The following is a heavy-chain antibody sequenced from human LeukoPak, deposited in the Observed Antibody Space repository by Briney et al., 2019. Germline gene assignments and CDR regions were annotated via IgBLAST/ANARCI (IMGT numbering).Heavy chain of an antibody. V-gene: IGHV1-2*02. CDR3: AVYSSSSPWLMDV. Sequence: GASVKVSCKPSGYTFTAYNIHWVRQAPGQGLEWMGWMNPNSGDTNYAQNFQGRVTMTRDTSISTAYMELSSLRSNDTAVYYCAVYSSSSPWLMDVWGQGTTVTVSS. D-gene: IGHD6-6*01. CDR1: GYTFTAYN. J-gene: IGHJ6*02. CDR2: MNPNSGDT.